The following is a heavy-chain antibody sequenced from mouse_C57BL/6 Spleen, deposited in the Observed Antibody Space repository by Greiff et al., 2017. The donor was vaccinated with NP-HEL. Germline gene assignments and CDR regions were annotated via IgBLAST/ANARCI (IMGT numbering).Heavy chain of an antibody. D-gene: IGHD1-1*01. Sequence: QVQLQQPGAELVMPGASVKLSCKASGYTFTSYWMHWVKQRPGQGLAWIGEIDPSDSYTNYNQKFKGKSTLTVDKSSSTAYMQLSSLTSEDSAVYYCATYYGSSYVGSAWFAYWGQGTLVTVSA. CDR3: ATYYGSSYVGSAWFAY. CDR2: IDPSDSYT. V-gene: IGHV1-69*01. CDR1: GYTFTSYW. J-gene: IGHJ3*01.